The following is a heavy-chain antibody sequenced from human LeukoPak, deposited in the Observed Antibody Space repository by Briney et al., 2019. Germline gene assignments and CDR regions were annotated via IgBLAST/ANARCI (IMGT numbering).Heavy chain of an antibody. CDR2: MHYSGST. CDR1: GDSISSSIYY. V-gene: IGHV4-39*07. Sequence: NPSETLSLTCTVSGDSISSSIYYWGWIRQPPGRGLEWIGSMHYSGSTYYKPSLKSRVTISIDTSNNHFSLKLSSVTAADTAVYYCARDGRGVWSGYYVDSGSWFDPWGQGTLVTVSS. J-gene: IGHJ5*02. CDR3: ARDGRGVWSGYYVDSGSWFDP. D-gene: IGHD3-3*01.